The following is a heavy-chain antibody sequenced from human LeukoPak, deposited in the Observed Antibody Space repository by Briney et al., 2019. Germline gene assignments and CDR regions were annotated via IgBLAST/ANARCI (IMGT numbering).Heavy chain of an antibody. V-gene: IGHV4-38-2*01. Sequence: PSETLSLTCSVSGYSFSINYFWGWIRQPPGKGLQWIATISHSGTTYYNSSLKSRVTISIDTSKNQFSLRLSSVTAADTAVYYCARINTVKATFDYWGQGTLVTVSS. CDR1: GYSFSINYF. CDR2: ISHSGTT. D-gene: IGHD4-11*01. CDR3: ARINTVKATFDY. J-gene: IGHJ4*02.